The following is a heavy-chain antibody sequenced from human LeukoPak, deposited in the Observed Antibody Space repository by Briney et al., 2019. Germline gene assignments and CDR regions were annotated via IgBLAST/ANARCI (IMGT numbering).Heavy chain of an antibody. CDR1: GGSISSYY. Sequence: PSETLSLTCTVSGGSISSYYWSWIRQPPGKGLEWIGYIYYSGSTNYNPSLKSRVTISVDTSKNQFSLELSSVTAADTAVYYCARVDSSGWYYFDYWGQGTLVTVSS. J-gene: IGHJ4*02. CDR2: IYYSGST. V-gene: IGHV4-59*01. D-gene: IGHD6-19*01. CDR3: ARVDSSGWYYFDY.